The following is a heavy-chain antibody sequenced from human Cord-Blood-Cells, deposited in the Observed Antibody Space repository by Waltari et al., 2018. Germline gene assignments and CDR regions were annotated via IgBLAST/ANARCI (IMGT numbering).Heavy chain of an antibody. D-gene: IGHD6-19*01. V-gene: IGHV1-2*06. J-gene: IGHJ4*02. Sequence: QVQLVQSGAEVKKPGASVRVSCKASGYTITGYYMHWVRQAHGQGLEWMGRINPNSGGTNYAQKFQGRVTMTRDKSISTAYMELCRLRSDDTAVYSCARAYSSGWYYFDYWGQGTLVTVSS. CDR1: GYTITGYY. CDR2: INPNSGGT. CDR3: ARAYSSGWYYFDY.